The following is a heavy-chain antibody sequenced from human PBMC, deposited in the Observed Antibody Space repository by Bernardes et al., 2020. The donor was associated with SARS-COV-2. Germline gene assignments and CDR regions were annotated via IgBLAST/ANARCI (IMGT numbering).Heavy chain of an antibody. CDR2: ISGSGDRPQVI. CDR1: GFTFSTYA. Sequence: GGSLRLSCATSGFTFSTYAMSWVRQAPGKGLEWVSAISGSGDRPQVIFYADSVKGRFTISRDNSKNTLSLQMNSLRAEDTALYFCARDPTFGPPDALDVWGQGTMVTVSS. V-gene: IGHV3-23*01. D-gene: IGHD3-3*01. CDR3: ARDPTFGPPDALDV. J-gene: IGHJ3*01.